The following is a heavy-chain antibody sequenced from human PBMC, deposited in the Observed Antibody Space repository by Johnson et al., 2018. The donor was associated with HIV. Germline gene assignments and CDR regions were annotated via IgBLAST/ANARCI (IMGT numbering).Heavy chain of an antibody. CDR1: GFTFSDYY. J-gene: IGHJ3*02. Sequence: QVQLVESGGGLVKPGGSLRLSCAASGFTFSDYYMTWIRQAPGKGLEWVSYINNNASSVYYADSVKGRFTISRDISKDTLYLQMNSLRAEDTAVYYCARDRRSSFDIWGQGTMVAVSS. D-gene: IGHD6-6*01. CDR2: INNNASSV. V-gene: IGHV3-11*04. CDR3: ARDRRSSFDI.